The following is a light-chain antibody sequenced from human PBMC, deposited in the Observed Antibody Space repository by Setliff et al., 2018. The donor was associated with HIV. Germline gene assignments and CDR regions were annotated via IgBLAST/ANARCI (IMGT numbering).Light chain of an antibody. CDR2: EVS. CDR1: SNDFGSYDY. J-gene: IGLJ1*01. V-gene: IGLV2-14*01. CDR3: SSFTSSSPYG. Sequence: QSALTQPASVSGSPGQSITISCTGTSNDFGSYDYVSWYQHQPGKVPKLMIYEVSNRPSGVSDRFSGSKSGNTASLTISGLQTEDEADYYCSSFTSSSPYGFGTGTKVTVL.